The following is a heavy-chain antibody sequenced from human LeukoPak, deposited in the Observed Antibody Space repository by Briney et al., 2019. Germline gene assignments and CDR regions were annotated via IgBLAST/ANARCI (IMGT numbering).Heavy chain of an antibody. CDR2: INPNSGGT. CDR3: ARVLYYYDSSGYPYYFDY. Sequence: ASVKVSCKASGHTFTGYYMHWVRQAPGQGLEWMGWINPNSGGTNYAQKFQGRVTMTRDTSISTAYMELSRLRSDDTAVYYCARVLYYYDSSGYPYYFDYWGQGTLVTVSS. CDR1: GHTFTGYY. V-gene: IGHV1-2*02. D-gene: IGHD3-22*01. J-gene: IGHJ4*02.